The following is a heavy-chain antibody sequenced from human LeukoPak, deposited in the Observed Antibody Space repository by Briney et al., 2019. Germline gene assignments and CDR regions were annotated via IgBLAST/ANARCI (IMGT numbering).Heavy chain of an antibody. Sequence: SVKVSCKASGGTFSSYAISWVRQAPGQGLEWMGRIIPILGIANYAQKFQGRVTITADKSTSTAYMELSSLRSEDTAVYYCAVSMIAAAASSDYWGQGTLVTVSS. J-gene: IGHJ4*02. CDR3: AVSMIAAAASSDY. D-gene: IGHD6-13*01. CDR2: IIPILGIA. CDR1: GGTFSSYA. V-gene: IGHV1-69*04.